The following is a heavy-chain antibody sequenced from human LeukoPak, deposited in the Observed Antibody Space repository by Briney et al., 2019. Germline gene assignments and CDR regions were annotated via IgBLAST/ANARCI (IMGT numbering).Heavy chain of an antibody. V-gene: IGHV3-74*01. CDR3: AREAMAASFDY. CDR2: INSDGSST. D-gene: IGHD6-19*01. CDR1: GFTFRSYW. Sequence: GGSLRLSCAASGFTFRSYWMHWVRQAPGKGLAWLSRINSDGSSTNYAGSVKGRFTISRDSAKNTLYLQMNSLRADDTAVYYCAREAMAASFDYWGQGTLVTVSS. J-gene: IGHJ4*02.